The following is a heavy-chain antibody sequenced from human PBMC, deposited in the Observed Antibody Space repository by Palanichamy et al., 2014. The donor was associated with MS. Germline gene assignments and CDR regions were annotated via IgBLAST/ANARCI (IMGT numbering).Heavy chain of an antibody. CDR1: GFTFSSYA. J-gene: IGHJ5*02. Sequence: EVQLLESGGGLVQPGGSLRLSCAASGFTFSSYAMTWVRQAPGKGLEWVSGISDSSDNTYYADSVKGRFTISRDNSKNTLYLQMNSLRAEDTAVYYCAGRSSGYHWALDPWGQGTLVIVSS. CDR2: ISDSSDNT. V-gene: IGHV3-23*01. CDR3: AGRSSGYHWALDP. D-gene: IGHD3-22*01.